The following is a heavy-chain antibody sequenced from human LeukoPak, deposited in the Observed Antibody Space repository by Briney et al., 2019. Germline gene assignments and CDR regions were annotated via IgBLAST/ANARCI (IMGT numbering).Heavy chain of an antibody. CDR3: ARHLYYYGSGSYYSFDY. Sequence: PGGSLRLSCAASGFTFSSYAMSWIRQPPGKGLEWIGEINHSGSTNYNPSLKSRVTISVDTSKNQFSLKLSSVTAADTAVYYCARHLYYYGSGSYYSFDYWGQGTLVTVSS. CDR2: INHSGST. J-gene: IGHJ4*02. V-gene: IGHV4-34*01. CDR1: GFTFSSYA. D-gene: IGHD3-10*01.